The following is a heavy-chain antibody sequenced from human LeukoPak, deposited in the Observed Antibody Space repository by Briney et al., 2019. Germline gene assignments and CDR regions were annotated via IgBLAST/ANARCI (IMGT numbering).Heavy chain of an antibody. D-gene: IGHD6-13*01. CDR3: AKTRPLDSSSWSHGDY. CDR2: ISGSGDST. V-gene: IGHV3-23*01. CDR1: GFTFSSYA. Sequence: GGSLRLSCAASGFTFSSYAMSWVRQAPGKGLEWVSAISGSGDSTYYGDSVKGWFTVSRDNSKNTLYLQMNSLRAEDTAVYYCAKTRPLDSSSWSHGDYWGQGTLVTVSS. J-gene: IGHJ4*02.